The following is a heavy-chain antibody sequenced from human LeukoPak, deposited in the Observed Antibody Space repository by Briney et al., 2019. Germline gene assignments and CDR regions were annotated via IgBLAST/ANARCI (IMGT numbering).Heavy chain of an antibody. CDR3: AKDISTMVRGVIDY. D-gene: IGHD3-10*01. CDR2: ISGSSSAI. J-gene: IGHJ4*02. V-gene: IGHV3-48*01. Sequence: GGSLRLSCAASRFIFSRYSMNWVRQAPGKGLEWVSYISGSSSAIYYADSVEGRFTISRDNAKNSLYLQMNSLRAEDTALYYCAKDISTMVRGVIDYWGLGTLVTVSS. CDR1: RFIFSRYS.